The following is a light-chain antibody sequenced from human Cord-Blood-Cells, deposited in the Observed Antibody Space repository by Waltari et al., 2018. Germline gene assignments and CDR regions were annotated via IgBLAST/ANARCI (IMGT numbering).Light chain of an antibody. CDR2: GAS. CDR3: QQYGSSPPT. Sequence: EIVLTQSPGTLSLSPGERATLSCRVSQSVSSSYLAWYQQKPGQAPRLLIYGASSRATGIPDRFSSSGSGTDFTLTISRLEPEDFAVYYCQQYGSSPPTFGQGTKVEIK. J-gene: IGKJ1*01. V-gene: IGKV3-20*01. CDR1: QSVSSSY.